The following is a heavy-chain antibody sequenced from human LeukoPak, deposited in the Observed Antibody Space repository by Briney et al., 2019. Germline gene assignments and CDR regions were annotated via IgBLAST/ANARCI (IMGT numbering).Heavy chain of an antibody. V-gene: IGHV5-51*01. CDR2: IYPGDSDT. CDR3: ARLVVPYFFYYYYMDV. J-gene: IGHJ6*03. D-gene: IGHD2-15*01. CDR1: GYSFTSYW. Sequence: GESLKISCKGSGYSFTSYWIGWVRQMPGKGLEWMGIIYPGDSDTRYSPSFQGQVTFSADKSLSTAYLQWSSLKASDTAMYYCARLVVPYFFYYYYMDVWGKGTTVTVSS.